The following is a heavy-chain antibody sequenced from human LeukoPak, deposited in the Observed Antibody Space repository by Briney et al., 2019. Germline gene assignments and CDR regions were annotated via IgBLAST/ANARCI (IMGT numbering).Heavy chain of an antibody. CDR2: IYYSGST. CDR3: AGTYYYGSGLGAFDI. Sequence: PSETLSLTRTVSGGSISSSSYYWGWIRQPPGKGLEWIGSIYYSGSTYCNPSLKSRVTISVDTSKNQFSLKLSSVTAADTAVYYCAGTYYYGSGLGAFDIWGQGTMVTVSS. CDR1: GGSISSSSYY. J-gene: IGHJ3*02. V-gene: IGHV4-39*07. D-gene: IGHD3-10*01.